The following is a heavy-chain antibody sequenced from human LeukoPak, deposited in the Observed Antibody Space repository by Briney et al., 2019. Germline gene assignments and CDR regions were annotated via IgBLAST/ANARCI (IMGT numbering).Heavy chain of an antibody. D-gene: IGHD6-19*01. CDR2: IYYSGST. V-gene: IGHV4-61*08. CDR1: GGSISSGGYY. J-gene: IGHJ4*02. CDR3: ARESYSMGWYYFDY. Sequence: PSETLSLTCTVSGGSISSGGYYWSWIRQHPGKGLEWIGYIYYSGSTNYNPSLKSRVTISVDTSKNQFSLKLTSVTAADTAVYYCARESYSMGWYYFDYWGQGTLVTVSS.